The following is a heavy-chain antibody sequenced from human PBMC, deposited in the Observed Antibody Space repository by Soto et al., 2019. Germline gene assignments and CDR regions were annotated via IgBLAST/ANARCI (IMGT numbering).Heavy chain of an antibody. J-gene: IGHJ3*01. Sequence: ASVKVSCKASGYTFTSYGISWVRQAPGQGLEWMGWIAAYNGNTDYAQKFQGRVTMTTETPTSTAYMELRSLRSDDTAVYYCARVPNWNPPRVYAFDLWGKGKMVTVSS. D-gene: IGHD1-1*01. CDR1: GYTFTSYG. CDR2: IAAYNGNT. CDR3: ARVPNWNPPRVYAFDL. V-gene: IGHV1-18*01.